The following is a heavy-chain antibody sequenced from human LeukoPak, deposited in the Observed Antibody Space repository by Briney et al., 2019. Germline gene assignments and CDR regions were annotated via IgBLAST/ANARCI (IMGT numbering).Heavy chain of an antibody. CDR1: GGSISSGSYY. J-gene: IGHJ6*02. CDR3: ARDPGTGFWSGPDYYGMDV. V-gene: IGHV4-61*02. D-gene: IGHD3-3*01. CDR2: IYTSGST. Sequence: PSQTLSLTCTVSGGSISSGSYYWSWLRQPAGKGLEGIGRIYTSGSTNYNPTLKSRVTISVDTSKNQFSLKLSSVTAADTAVYYCARDPGTGFWSGPDYYGMDVWGQGTTVTVSS.